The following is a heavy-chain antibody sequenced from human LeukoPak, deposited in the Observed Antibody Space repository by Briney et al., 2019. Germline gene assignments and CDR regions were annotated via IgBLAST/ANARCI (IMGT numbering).Heavy chain of an antibody. CDR3: ARRDYHGSSAFLDY. D-gene: IGHD3-22*01. CDR1: GGTFSSYA. J-gene: IGHJ4*02. V-gene: IGHV1-46*01. CDR2: INLSDDST. Sequence: ASVKVSCKASGGTFSSYAISWVRQAPGQGLEWMGIINLSDDSTTYAQQFQGRVTMTRDTSSSTVYMELSSLRSEDTAVYYCARRDYHGSSAFLDYWGQGTLVTVSS.